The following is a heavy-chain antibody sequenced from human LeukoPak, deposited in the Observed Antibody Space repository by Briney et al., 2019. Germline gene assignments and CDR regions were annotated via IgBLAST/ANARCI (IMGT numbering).Heavy chain of an antibody. V-gene: IGHV1-8*01. CDR2: MNPNSGNT. Sequence: ASVEVSCKASGYTFTSYDINWVRQATGQGLEWVGWMNPNSGNTGYAQKFQGRVTMTRNTSISTAYMELSSLRSEDTAVYYCARSALIRGVITNDYWGQGTLVTVSS. CDR3: ARSALIRGVITNDY. J-gene: IGHJ4*02. D-gene: IGHD3-10*01. CDR1: GYTFTSYD.